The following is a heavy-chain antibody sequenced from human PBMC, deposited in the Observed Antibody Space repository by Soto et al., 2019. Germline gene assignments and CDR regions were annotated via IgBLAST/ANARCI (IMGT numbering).Heavy chain of an antibody. CDR1: GYTFPSYG. D-gene: IGHD6-19*01. CDR2: ISAHNGHT. J-gene: IGHJ4*02. V-gene: IGHV1-18*01. Sequence: QVHLVQSGAEVKKPGASVKVSCKASGYTFPSYGISWIRQAPGQGLFWMGWISAHNGHTKYRQNFQGRVTMNTDISTSTAHMELRGLRSDYTGVYYWATDGGGWADHWGQGTLVTVSS. CDR3: ATDGGGWADH.